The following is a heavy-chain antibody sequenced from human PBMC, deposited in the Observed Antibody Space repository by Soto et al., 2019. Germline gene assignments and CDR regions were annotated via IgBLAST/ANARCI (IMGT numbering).Heavy chain of an antibody. Sequence: EVQLVESGGGLVQPGGSLRLSCAASGFTFSSYELNWVRQAPGRGLEWISYISVSGNIIKYADSVKGRFTISRDNAESSLHLHMSSLRVDDTALYFCVRDTMRASAAASLDYWGQGTQVIVSS. V-gene: IGHV3-48*03. CDR1: GFTFSSYE. CDR3: VRDTMRASAAASLDY. CDR2: ISVSGNII. J-gene: IGHJ4*02. D-gene: IGHD6-13*01.